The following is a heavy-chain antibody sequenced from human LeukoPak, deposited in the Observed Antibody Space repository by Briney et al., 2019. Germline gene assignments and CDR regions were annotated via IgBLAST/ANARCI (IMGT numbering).Heavy chain of an antibody. CDR1: GYTFTGYY. V-gene: IGHV1-2*02. J-gene: IGHJ3*02. Sequence: ASVKVSCKASGYTFTGYYMHWVRQAPGQGLEWMGWINPNSGGTNYAQKFQGRVTMTRDTSISTAYMELSRLRSDDTAVYYCARDIVVVVAATDFDAFDIWGQGTMVTVSS. CDR2: INPNSGGT. D-gene: IGHD2-15*01. CDR3: ARDIVVVVAATDFDAFDI.